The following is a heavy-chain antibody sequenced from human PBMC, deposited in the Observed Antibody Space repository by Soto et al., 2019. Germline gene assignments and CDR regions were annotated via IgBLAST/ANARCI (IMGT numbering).Heavy chain of an antibody. Sequence: EVQLVESGGGLVQPGRSLRLSCAASGFTFDDYAMHWVRQAPGKGLEWVSGISWNSGSIGYADSVKGRFTISRDNAKNSLYLQMNSLRAEDTALYYCAKDIVGATGRGYYYYGMDVW. CDR2: ISWNSGSI. J-gene: IGHJ6*01. CDR3: AKDIVGATGRGYYYYGMDV. D-gene: IGHD1-26*01. CDR1: GFTFDDYA. V-gene: IGHV3-9*01.